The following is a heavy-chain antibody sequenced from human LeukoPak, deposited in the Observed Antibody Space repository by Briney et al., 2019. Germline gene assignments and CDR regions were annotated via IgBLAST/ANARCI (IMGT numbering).Heavy chain of an antibody. CDR1: GASISSGSDY. J-gene: IGHJ4*02. V-gene: IGHV4-39*07. CDR2: INHSGSI. CDR3: ARGRRDGYNLEYFDK. Sequence: SETLSLTCTVSGASISSGSDYWTWIRQPPGKGLEWIGEINHSGSINYNPSLKSRVTISVDTSKNQFSLKLSSVTAADTAVYYCARGRRDGYNLEYFDKWGQGTLVTVSS. D-gene: IGHD5-24*01.